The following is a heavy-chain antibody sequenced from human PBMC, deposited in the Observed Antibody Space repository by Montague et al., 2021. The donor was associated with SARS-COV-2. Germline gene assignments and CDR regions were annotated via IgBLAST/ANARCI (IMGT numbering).Heavy chain of an antibody. V-gene: IGHV3-30-3*01. J-gene: IGHJ4*02. CDR2: ISDDGSNK. D-gene: IGHD2-15*01. Sequence: SLRLSCAASGFIFSSYAMHWVRQAPGKGLEWVAGISDDGSNKYYADPVKGRFTISRDNSKNTLYLQMNSLRAEDTAVYYCARAGWRCSGGSCYSQGGFDYWGQGTLVTVSS. CDR1: GFIFSSYA. CDR3: ARAGWRCSGGSCYSQGGFDY.